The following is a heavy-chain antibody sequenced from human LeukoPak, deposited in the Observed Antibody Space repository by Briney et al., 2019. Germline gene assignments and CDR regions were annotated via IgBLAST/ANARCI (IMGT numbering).Heavy chain of an antibody. CDR2: INHSGST. Sequence: SETLSLTCTVSGGSISSYYWSWIRQPPGKGLEWIGEINHSGSTNYNPSLKSRVTISVDTSKNQFSLKLSSVTAADTAVYYCARGADIVATIRTPYFDYWGQGTLVTVSS. V-gene: IGHV4-34*01. CDR1: GGSISSYY. J-gene: IGHJ4*02. CDR3: ARGADIVATIRTPYFDY. D-gene: IGHD5-12*01.